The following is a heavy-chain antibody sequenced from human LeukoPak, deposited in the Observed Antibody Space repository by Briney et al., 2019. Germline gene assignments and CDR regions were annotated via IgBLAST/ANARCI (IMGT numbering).Heavy chain of an antibody. CDR3: ASILEDGYGRIDY. D-gene: IGHD5-24*01. V-gene: IGHV4-34*01. CDR1: GGSFSGCY. Sequence: SETLSLTCAVYGGSFSGCYWSWIRQPPGKGLEWIGEINHSGSTNYNPSLKSRVTISVDTSKNQFSLKLSSVTAADTAVYYCASILEDGYGRIDYWGQGTLVTVSS. J-gene: IGHJ4*02. CDR2: INHSGST.